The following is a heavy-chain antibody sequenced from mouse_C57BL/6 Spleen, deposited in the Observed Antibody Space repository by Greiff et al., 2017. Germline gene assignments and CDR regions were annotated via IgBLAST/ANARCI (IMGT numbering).Heavy chain of an antibody. J-gene: IGHJ2*01. D-gene: IGHD2-2*01. CDR1: GYTFTDYE. CDR3: TDWGVTTNFDY. CDR2: IDPETGGT. V-gene: IGHV1-15*01. Sequence: QVQLQQSGAELVRPGASVTLSCKASGYTFTDYEMHWVKQTPVHGLEWIGAIDPETGGTAYNQKFKGKAILTADKSSSTAYMELRSLTSEDSAVYYCTDWGVTTNFDYWGQGTTLTISS.